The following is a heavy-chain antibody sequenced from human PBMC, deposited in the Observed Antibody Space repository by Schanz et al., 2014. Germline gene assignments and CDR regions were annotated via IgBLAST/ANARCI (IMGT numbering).Heavy chain of an antibody. CDR1: GFTFSSYG. V-gene: IGHV3-33*06. D-gene: IGHD2-15*01. CDR2: IWYDGSNK. Sequence: QVQLVESGGGVVQPGRSLRLSCAASGFTFSSYGMHWVRQAPGKGLEWVAIIWYDGSNKYYADSVKGRFTISRDNSENTLYLQMNNLRAEDTAVYVCAKESEIVVVVGTSMSGDFHHWGQGTLVTVSS. CDR3: AKESEIVVVVGTSMSGDFHH. J-gene: IGHJ1*01.